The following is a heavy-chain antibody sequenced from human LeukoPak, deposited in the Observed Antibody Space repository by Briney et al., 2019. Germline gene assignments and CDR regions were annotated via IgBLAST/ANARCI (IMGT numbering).Heavy chain of an antibody. CDR1: GFTFSSYA. CDR2: ISGSGGST. V-gene: IGHV3-23*01. CDR3: AKDGDQYYDFWSGYYTGYFDY. D-gene: IGHD3-3*01. Sequence: GGSLRLSCAASGFTFSSYAMSWVRQAPGKGLEWVSAISGSGGSTYYADSVKGRFTISRDNSKNTLYLQMNSLRAEDTAVYYCAKDGDQYYDFWSGYYTGYFDYWGQGTLVTVSS. J-gene: IGHJ4*02.